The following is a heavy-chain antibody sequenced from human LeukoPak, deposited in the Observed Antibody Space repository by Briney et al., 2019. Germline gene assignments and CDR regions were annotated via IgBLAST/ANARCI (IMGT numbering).Heavy chain of an antibody. CDR3: ARAFWSGYMAFDI. V-gene: IGHV4-30-2*01. D-gene: IGHD3-3*01. Sequence: SQTLSLTCAVSGGSISSGGYSWRWIRQPPGKGLEWIGYIYHSGSTYYNPSLKSRVTISVDTSKNQFSLKLSSVTAADTAVYYCARAFWSGYMAFDIWGQGTMVTVSS. J-gene: IGHJ3*02. CDR2: IYHSGST. CDR1: GGSISSGGYS.